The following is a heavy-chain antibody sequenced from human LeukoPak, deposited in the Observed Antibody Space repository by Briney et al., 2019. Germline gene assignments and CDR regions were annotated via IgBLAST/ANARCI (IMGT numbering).Heavy chain of an antibody. V-gene: IGHV3-30*02. J-gene: IGHJ4*02. CDR2: IRYDGGNK. D-gene: IGHD3-10*01. CDR3: AKDPRGDYYGSGSYFDQ. CDR1: GFTFSNYG. Sequence: GGSLRLSCATSGFTFSNYGMHWVRQAPGKGLEWVAFIRYDGGNKYYADSVKGRFTISRDNSENTLYPQMNSLRAEDTAVYYCAKDPRGDYYGSGSYFDQWGQGTLVTVSS.